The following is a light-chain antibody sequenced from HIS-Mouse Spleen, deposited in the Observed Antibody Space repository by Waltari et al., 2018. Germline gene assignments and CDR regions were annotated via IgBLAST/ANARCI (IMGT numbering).Light chain of an antibody. V-gene: IGLV2-23*01. CDR3: CSYAGSSTWV. CDR1: SSDVGSDNL. Sequence: QSALTQPASVSGSPGQSITIPCTGTSSDVGSDNLVSWYQQHPGQAPKLMIYEGSKRPSGVSNRFSGSKSGNTASLTISGLQAEDEADYYCCSYAGSSTWVFGGGTKLTVL. J-gene: IGLJ3*02. CDR2: EGS.